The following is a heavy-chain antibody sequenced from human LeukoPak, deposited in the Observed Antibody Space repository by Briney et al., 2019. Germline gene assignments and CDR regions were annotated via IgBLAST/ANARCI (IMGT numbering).Heavy chain of an antibody. CDR1: GGSISSSSDY. V-gene: IGHV4-39*07. CDR3: ARVRSDYDYYYCYYMDV. J-gene: IGHJ6*03. D-gene: IGHD4-17*01. CDR2: IYYHENT. Sequence: SETLSLTCTVSGGSISSSSDYWGWIRQAPGKGLEWIGSIYYHENTYYNSSLKSRVTISVDTSKNQFSLKLSSVTAADTAVYYCARVRSDYDYYYCYYMDVWGKGTTVTISS.